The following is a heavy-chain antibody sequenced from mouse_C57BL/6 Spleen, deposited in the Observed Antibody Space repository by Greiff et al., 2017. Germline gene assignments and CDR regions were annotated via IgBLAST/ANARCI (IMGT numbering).Heavy chain of an antibody. CDR1: GYTFTSYW. D-gene: IGHD2-1*01. V-gene: IGHV1-64*01. Sequence: VQLQQPGAELVKPGASVKLSCKASGYTFTSYWMHWVKQRPGQGLEWIGMIHPNSGSTHYNEKFKSKATLTVAISSSTAYMQLSSLTSEDSAVYDCARSVYYGKVVWAMDYWGQGTSVTVSS. CDR2: IHPNSGST. J-gene: IGHJ4*01. CDR3: ARSVYYGKVVWAMDY.